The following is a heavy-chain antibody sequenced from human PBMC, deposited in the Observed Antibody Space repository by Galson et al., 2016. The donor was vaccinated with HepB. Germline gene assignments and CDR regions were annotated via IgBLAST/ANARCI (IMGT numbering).Heavy chain of an antibody. CDR3: ARGFQASYYFYGLDV. J-gene: IGHJ6*02. Sequence: VKVSCKASGGTFSSFAISWMRQAPGQGLEWMGGIIPIFGSATYAQKFQGRVAMTRDTSVSTAYMELNGLTSDDTAVYYCARGFQASYYFYGLDVWGQGTTVIV. CDR1: GGTFSSFA. V-gene: IGHV1-69*13. CDR2: IIPIFGSA.